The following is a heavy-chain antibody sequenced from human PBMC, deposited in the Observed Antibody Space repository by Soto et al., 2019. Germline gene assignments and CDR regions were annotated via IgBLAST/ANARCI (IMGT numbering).Heavy chain of an antibody. J-gene: IGHJ4*02. D-gene: IGHD1-26*01. CDR1: GGSFSDYA. V-gene: IGHV1-69*11. CDR3: ARGLGGRYFPFDY. Sequence: QVQLVQSGAEVKKPXSSVKVSCKASGGSFSDYAINWVRQAPGPGLEWMGGIVPMLRPPNYARKFQGRVTITADQSTSTVSMELTSLTSDDTAVYYCARGLGGRYFPFDYWGQGTLVTVSS. CDR2: IVPMLRPP.